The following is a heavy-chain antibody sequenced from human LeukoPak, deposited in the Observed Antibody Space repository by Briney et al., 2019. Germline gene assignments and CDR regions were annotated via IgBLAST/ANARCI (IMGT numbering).Heavy chain of an antibody. J-gene: IGHJ4*02. Sequence: GGSLRLSCAASRFTFSSNSMNWVRQVPGKGLEWVSYISSSGATIYYADSVKGRFTISRDNSKNTLYLQMNSLRAEDTAVYYCARGYSSGWYVRFCLGDYWGQGTLVTVSS. CDR1: RFTFSSNS. CDR3: ARGYSSGWYVRFCLGDY. D-gene: IGHD6-19*01. V-gene: IGHV3-48*01. CDR2: ISSSGATI.